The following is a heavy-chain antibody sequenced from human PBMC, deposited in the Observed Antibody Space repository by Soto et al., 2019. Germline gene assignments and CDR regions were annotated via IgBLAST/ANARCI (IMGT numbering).Heavy chain of an antibody. CDR3: TTGLGYYDPYGMDV. CDR2: IKRETDDGTT. D-gene: IGHD3-9*01. J-gene: IGHJ6*02. V-gene: IGHV3-15*01. CDR1: GFTFSDVW. Sequence: GGSLRLSCAASGFTFSDVWMSWVRQAPGKGLEWIGRIKRETDDGTTDYTAPMKGRFTISRDDSKNTLFLQMNSLKTDDTAVYYCTTGLGYYDPYGMDVWGQGTTVTVSS.